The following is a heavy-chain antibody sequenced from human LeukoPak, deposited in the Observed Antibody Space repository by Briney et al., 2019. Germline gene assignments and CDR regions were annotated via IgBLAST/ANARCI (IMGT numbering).Heavy chain of an antibody. CDR1: GFTFSSYG. V-gene: IGHV3-30*02. D-gene: IGHD6-13*01. CDR2: IRYDGSNK. J-gene: IGHJ3*02. Sequence: GGSLRLSCAASGFTFSSYGMHWVRQAPGKGLEWVAFIRYDGSNKYYADSVKGRFTISKDNSKYTLYLQMNSLRAEDTSMYYCAKSSLAYSSSWFPNAFDMWGQGTMVSVSS. CDR3: AKSSLAYSSSWFPNAFDM.